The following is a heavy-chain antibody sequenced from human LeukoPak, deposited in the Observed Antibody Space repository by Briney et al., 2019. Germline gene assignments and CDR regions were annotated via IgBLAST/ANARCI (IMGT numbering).Heavy chain of an antibody. D-gene: IGHD3-10*01. J-gene: IGHJ4*02. V-gene: IGHV3-30*02. CDR3: AKELMYYGSGSELDS. CDR1: GLRFSGYG. CDR2: IQFDGSKN. Sequence: GGSLRLSCTTSGLRFSGYGFHWVRQAPGKGLQWVSFIQFDGSKNYYGDSVRGRFTISRENSRNTVFLQMSSLRPEDTAIYYCAKELMYYGSGSELDSWGQGTLVTVSS.